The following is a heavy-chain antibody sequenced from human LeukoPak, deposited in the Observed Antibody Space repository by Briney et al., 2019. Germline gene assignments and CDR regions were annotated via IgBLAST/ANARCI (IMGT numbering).Heavy chain of an antibody. V-gene: IGHV1-46*01. CDR2: INPSGGST. D-gene: IGHD6-19*01. J-gene: IGHJ4*02. Sequence: GASVKVSCKASGYTFTSYYMHWVRQAPGQGLEWMGIINPSGGSTRYAQKFQGRVTMTRDTSTSTVYMELSSLRSEDTAVYYCAAEYSSETAQFDYWGQGTLVTVSS. CDR1: GYTFTSYY. CDR3: AAEYSSETAQFDY.